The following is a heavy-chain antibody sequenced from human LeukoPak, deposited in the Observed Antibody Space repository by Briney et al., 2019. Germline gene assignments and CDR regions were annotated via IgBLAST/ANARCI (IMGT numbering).Heavy chain of an antibody. Sequence: ASVKVSCKASGGTFTSYDINWVRQATGQGLEWMGWMNPNSGNTGYAQKFQGRVTMTRNTSITTAYMELSSLRSEDTAVYYCARWCSSTSCYKNNFDYWGQGTLVTVSS. D-gene: IGHD2-2*02. CDR3: ARWCSSTSCYKNNFDY. V-gene: IGHV1-8*01. CDR1: GGTFTSYD. J-gene: IGHJ4*02. CDR2: MNPNSGNT.